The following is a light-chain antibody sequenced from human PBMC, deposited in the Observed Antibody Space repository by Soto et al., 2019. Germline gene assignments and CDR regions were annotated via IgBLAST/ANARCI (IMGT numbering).Light chain of an antibody. CDR3: AAWNDNLDGPSYV. V-gene: IGLV1-44*01. Sequence: QSVLTQPPSASGTPGQKVTISCSGSSSNIGSNAVNWYQQLPGAAPTLLIYSDDQRPSGVPDRFSGSKSGTSASLAISGLQSEDEADYICAAWNDNLDGPSYVFGTGTKVTVL. J-gene: IGLJ1*01. CDR1: SSNIGSNA. CDR2: SDD.